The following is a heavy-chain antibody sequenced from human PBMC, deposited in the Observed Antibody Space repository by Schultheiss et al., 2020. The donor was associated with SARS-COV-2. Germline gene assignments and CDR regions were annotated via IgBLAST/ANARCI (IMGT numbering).Heavy chain of an antibody. CDR2: INWNGGST. CDR1: GFTFSSYW. V-gene: IGHV3-20*01. CDR3: ARDWSIAARRTISYYYYGMDV. J-gene: IGHJ6*02. D-gene: IGHD6-6*01. Sequence: GGSLRLSCAASGFTFSSYWMHWVRQASGKGLEWVSGINWNGGSTGYADSVKGRFTISRDNAKNSLYLQMNSLRAEDTALYHCARDWSIAARRTISYYYYGMDVWGQGTTVTVSS.